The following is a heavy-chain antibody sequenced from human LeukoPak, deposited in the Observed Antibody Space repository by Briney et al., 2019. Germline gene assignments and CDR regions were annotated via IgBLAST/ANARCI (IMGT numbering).Heavy chain of an antibody. Sequence: GGSLRLSCAASGFTFSSYAMHWVRQAPGKGLEWVAVISYDGSNKYYADSVKGRFTISRDNSKNTLYLQMNSLRAEDTAVYYCARDYYGSGSYYLAPDYWGQGTLVTVSS. D-gene: IGHD3-10*01. CDR3: ARDYYGSGSYYLAPDY. CDR1: GFTFSSYA. CDR2: ISYDGSNK. J-gene: IGHJ4*02. V-gene: IGHV3-30*04.